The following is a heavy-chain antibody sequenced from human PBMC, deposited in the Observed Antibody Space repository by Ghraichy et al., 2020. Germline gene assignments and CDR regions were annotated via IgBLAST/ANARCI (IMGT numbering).Heavy chain of an antibody. Sequence: GGSRRLTCAASGFTFSGSAMHWVRQASGKGLEWVGRIRSKANSYATAYAASVKGRFTISRDESKNTAYLQMNSLKTEDTAVYYCTRVEESLNDSSSWYPAGYWYFDLWGRGTLVTVSS. CDR1: GFTFSGSA. CDR3: TRVEESLNDSSSWYPAGYWYFDL. CDR2: IRSKANSYAT. J-gene: IGHJ2*01. V-gene: IGHV3-73*01. D-gene: IGHD6-13*01.